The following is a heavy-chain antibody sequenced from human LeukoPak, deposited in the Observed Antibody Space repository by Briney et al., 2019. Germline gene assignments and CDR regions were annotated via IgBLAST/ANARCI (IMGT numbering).Heavy chain of an antibody. V-gene: IGHV1-18*01. CDR3: ARGSIGPVGLWFGELPYYYYGMDV. CDR2: ISAYNGKT. Sequence: ASVKVSCKASGYTFTSYGISWVRQAPGQGLEWMGWISAYNGKTNYAQKLQGRVTMTTDTSTSTAYMELRSLRSDDTAVYYCARGSIGPVGLWFGELPYYYYGMDVWGQGTTVTVSS. J-gene: IGHJ6*02. D-gene: IGHD3-10*01. CDR1: GYTFTSYG.